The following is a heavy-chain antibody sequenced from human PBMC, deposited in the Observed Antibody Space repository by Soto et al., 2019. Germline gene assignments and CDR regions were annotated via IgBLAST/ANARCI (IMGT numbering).Heavy chain of an antibody. D-gene: IGHD3-16*01. CDR3: ARGLLNTFSDYVDS. CDR1: GYMFTAYS. CDR2: INMENDNT. J-gene: IGHJ4*02. Sequence: QVHLVQSGAEVKKPRASVRISCKASGYMFTAYSIHWVRQAPGQRLEGMGWINMENDNTKSSQRSQGRVSFSRDTSASTTYMELTNLKMEDTAMYYCARGLLNTFSDYVDSWGQGTLVTVSS. V-gene: IGHV1-3*04.